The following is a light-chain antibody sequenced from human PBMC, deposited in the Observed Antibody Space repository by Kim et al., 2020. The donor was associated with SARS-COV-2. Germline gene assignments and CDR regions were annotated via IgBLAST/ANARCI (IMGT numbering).Light chain of an antibody. Sequence: ASVGDRVIITCRTSQSISTYLNWYQQKPGKAPKLLISETSTLQSGVPLRFSGRGSRTEFTLTITSLQPEDFGTYYCQQIFSTPRTFGQGTKVDIK. V-gene: IGKV1-39*01. CDR2: ETS. CDR1: QSISTY. J-gene: IGKJ1*01. CDR3: QQIFSTPRT.